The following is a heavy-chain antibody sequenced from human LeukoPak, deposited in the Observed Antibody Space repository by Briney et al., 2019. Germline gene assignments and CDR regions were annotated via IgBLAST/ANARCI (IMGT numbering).Heavy chain of an antibody. CDR1: GGSISSYY. D-gene: IGHD3-16*01. J-gene: IGHJ4*02. CDR2: IYYSGST. CDR3: ARGGGGHSDY. Sequence: SETLSLTCTVSGGSISSYYWSWIRQPPGKGLEWIGYIYYSGSTNYNPSLKSRVTISVDTSKNQFSLKLSSVTAADTAVYYCARGGGGHSDYWGRGTLVTVSS. V-gene: IGHV4-59*01.